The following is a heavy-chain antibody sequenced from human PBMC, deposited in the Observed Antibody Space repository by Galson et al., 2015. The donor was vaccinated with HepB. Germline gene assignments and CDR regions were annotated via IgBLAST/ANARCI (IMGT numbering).Heavy chain of an antibody. CDR3: AREASPIVLRYFDWSIAPPLDFDY. V-gene: IGHV1-18*01. D-gene: IGHD3-9*01. CDR1: GGTFSSYA. Sequence: SVKVSCKASGGTFSSYAISWVRQAPGQGLEWMGWISAYNGNTNYAQKLQGRVTMTTDTSTSTAYMELRSLRSDDTAVYYCAREASPIVLRYFDWSIAPPLDFDYWGQGTLVTVSS. J-gene: IGHJ4*02. CDR2: ISAYNGNT.